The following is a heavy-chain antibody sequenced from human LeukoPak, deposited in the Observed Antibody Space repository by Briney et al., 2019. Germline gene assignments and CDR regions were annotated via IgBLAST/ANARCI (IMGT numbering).Heavy chain of an antibody. CDR1: GGSISSYY. CDR3: ARGSGWYYY. CDR2: IYTSGST. D-gene: IGHD6-19*01. Sequence: SETLSLTCTVSGGSISSYYWSWIRQPPGKGLEWIGYIYTSGSTNYNPSLKSRVIISVDTSKNQFSLKLSSVTAADTAVYYCARGSGWYYYWGQGTLVTVSS. V-gene: IGHV4-4*09. J-gene: IGHJ4*02.